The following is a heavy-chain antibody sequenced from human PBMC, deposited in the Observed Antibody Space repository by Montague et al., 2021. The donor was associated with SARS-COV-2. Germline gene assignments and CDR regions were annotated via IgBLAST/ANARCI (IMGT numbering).Heavy chain of an antibody. Sequence: TLSLTCTVSGASIGTGTYYWSWIRQPAGKGLEWIGRIRTTGHTDYXSSLESRVFMSVDTSTNQFSLSLTSVTAADTAVYFCARFGSGTLEFDLWGQGTLVTVSS. CDR2: IRTTGHT. CDR1: GASIGTGTYY. CDR3: ARFGSGTLEFDL. V-gene: IGHV4-61*02. J-gene: IGHJ4*02. D-gene: IGHD1-26*01.